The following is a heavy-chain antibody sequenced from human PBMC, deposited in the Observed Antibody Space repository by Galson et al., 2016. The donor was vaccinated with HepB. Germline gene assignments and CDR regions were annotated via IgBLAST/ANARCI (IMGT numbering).Heavy chain of an antibody. Sequence: SLRLSCAASGFIFSSYGMHWVRQAPGKGLEWVAVIWYDGSNKYYADSVKGRFTISRDNSKNTLYPQMNSLRAEDTAVYYCARSQGNWAPLSYYMDVWGKGTTVTVSS. V-gene: IGHV3-33*01. CDR1: GFIFSSYG. CDR2: IWYDGSNK. CDR3: ARSQGNWAPLSYYMDV. D-gene: IGHD7-27*01. J-gene: IGHJ6*03.